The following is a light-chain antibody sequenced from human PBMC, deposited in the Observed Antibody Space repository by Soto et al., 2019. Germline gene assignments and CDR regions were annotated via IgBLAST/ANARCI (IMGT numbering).Light chain of an antibody. V-gene: IGKV3-15*01. J-gene: IGKJ1*01. CDR1: KSVSSN. CDR2: GAS. CDR3: QQYDVWRT. Sequence: EIIMTQSPATVSVSPGERATLSCRAGKSVSSNLAWYQQKPGQAPRLLIYGASTRATGIPDRFSASGSGTEFTLTISSLQSEDFAVYYCQQYDVWRTFGQGTKVDIK.